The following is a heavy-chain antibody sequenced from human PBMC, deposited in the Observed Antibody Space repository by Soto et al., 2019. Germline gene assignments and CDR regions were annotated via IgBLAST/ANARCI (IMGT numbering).Heavy chain of an antibody. CDR2: ISWNSGSI. V-gene: IGHV3-9*01. CDR3: AKIPPLTGDDAFDI. Sequence: GGSLRLSCVASGFTFDDYAMHWVRQAPGKGLEWVSGISWNSGSIGYADSVKGRFTISRDNAKNSLYLQMNSLRAEDTALYYCAKIPPLTGDDAFDIWGQGTMVTVSS. D-gene: IGHD7-27*01. CDR1: GFTFDDYA. J-gene: IGHJ3*02.